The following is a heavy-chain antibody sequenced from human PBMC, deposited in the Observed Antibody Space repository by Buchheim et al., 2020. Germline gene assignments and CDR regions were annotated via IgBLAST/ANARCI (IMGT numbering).Heavy chain of an antibody. CDR3: ARVGTSGYSYDFDY. J-gene: IGHJ4*02. D-gene: IGHD5-18*01. V-gene: IGHV4-61*02. Sequence: QVQLQESGPGLVKPSQTLSLTCTVSGGSISSGGYYWSWIRQHPGKGLEWIGRIYTSGSTNYNPSLKSRVTMSVDTSKNQFSLKLSSVTAADTAVYYCARVGTSGYSYDFDYWGQGTL. CDR1: GGSISSGGYY. CDR2: IYTSGST.